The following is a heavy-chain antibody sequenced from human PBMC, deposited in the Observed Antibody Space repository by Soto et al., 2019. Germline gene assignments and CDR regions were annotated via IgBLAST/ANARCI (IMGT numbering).Heavy chain of an antibody. CDR1: AFTFSTYW. J-gene: IGHJ4*02. CDR3: VRGIATGGTVFWDF. Sequence: EVQLVESGGGLVQPGGSLRLSCEASAFTFSTYWMSWVRQAPGKGLEWVANIKYDGSEKYYVDSMKGRLSISRDNAKNSLDLQMTSLRAEDTAVYYCVRGIATGGTVFWDFWGQGTLVTDSS. V-gene: IGHV3-7*04. CDR2: IKYDGSEK. D-gene: IGHD2-8*02.